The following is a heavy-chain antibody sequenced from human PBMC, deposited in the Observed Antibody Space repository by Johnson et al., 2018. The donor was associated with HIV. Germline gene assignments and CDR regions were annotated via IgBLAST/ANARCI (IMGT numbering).Heavy chain of an antibody. Sequence: VQLVESGGGLIQPGGSLRLSCAASGFTVSSNYMSWVRQAPGKGLEWVSVIYSGGSTYYADSVKGRFTISRDNSKNTLYLQMNSLRAEDTALYYCAKSISSSADDAFDIWGQGTMVTVSS. CDR3: AKSISSSADDAFDI. J-gene: IGHJ3*02. CDR1: GFTVSSNY. V-gene: IGHV3-53*01. CDR2: IYSGGST. D-gene: IGHD6-13*01.